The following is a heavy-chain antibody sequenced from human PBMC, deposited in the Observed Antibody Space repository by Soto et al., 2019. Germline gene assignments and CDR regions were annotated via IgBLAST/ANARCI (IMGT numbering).Heavy chain of an antibody. CDR3: ARGSGLLDAFDI. CDR2: MNPSSGNT. CDR1: GCTFTSYD. Sequence: ASVKVSCKASGCTFTSYDINWVRQATGQGLEWMGWMNPSSGNTGYAQKFQGRVTMTRNTSISTAYMELSSLRSEDTAVYYCARGSGLLDAFDIWGQGTTVTVSS. D-gene: IGHD6-25*01. V-gene: IGHV1-8*01. J-gene: IGHJ3*02.